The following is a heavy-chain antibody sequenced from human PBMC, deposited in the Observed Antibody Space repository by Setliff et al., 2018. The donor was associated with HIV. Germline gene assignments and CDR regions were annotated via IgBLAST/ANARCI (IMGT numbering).Heavy chain of an antibody. CDR2: MHSSGST. J-gene: IGHJ2*01. Sequence: PSETLSLTCTVSGGSISRYYWSWIRQSPGKGLEFIGYMHSSGSTNYNPSLETRVTLSVDTSKSQFSLKLTSVTASDTAMYYCERPIPDGLDWYFDLWGRGTLVTVSS. V-gene: IGHV4-4*09. D-gene: IGHD6-19*01. CDR1: GGSISRYY. CDR3: ERPIPDGLDWYFDL.